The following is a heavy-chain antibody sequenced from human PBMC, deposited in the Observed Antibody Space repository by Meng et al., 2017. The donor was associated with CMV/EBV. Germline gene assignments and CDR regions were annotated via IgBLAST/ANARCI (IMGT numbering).Heavy chain of an antibody. CDR2: INSDGSST. CDR3: AREAAETYYYYGMDV. V-gene: IGHV3-74*01. Sequence: GGSLRLSCAASGFTFSSYWMHWVRQAPGKGLVWVSRINSDGSSTSYADSVKGRFTISRDNAKNTLYLQMNSLGAEDTAVYYCAREAAETYYYYGMDVWGQGTTVTVSS. J-gene: IGHJ6*02. CDR1: GFTFSSYW. D-gene: IGHD6-13*01.